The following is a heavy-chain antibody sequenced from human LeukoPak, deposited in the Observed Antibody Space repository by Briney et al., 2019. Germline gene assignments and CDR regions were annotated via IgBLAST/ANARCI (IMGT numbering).Heavy chain of an antibody. CDR3: AKALATRHMDV. CDR1: GFTFRSYD. J-gene: IGHJ6*02. V-gene: IGHV3-48*03. CDR2: ISSSGTTI. Sequence: QSGGALRLSCAASGFTFRSYDMNWVRQAPGKGLEWVSSISSSGTTIYYVDSVKGRFTISRDNAENSLYLQMSSLRAEDTAFYYCAKALATRHMDVWGQGTTVTVSS.